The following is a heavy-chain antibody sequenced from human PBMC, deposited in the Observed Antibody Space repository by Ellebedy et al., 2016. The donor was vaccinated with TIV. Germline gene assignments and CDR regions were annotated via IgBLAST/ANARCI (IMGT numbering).Heavy chain of an antibody. CDR1: GGSFSGYY. D-gene: IGHD1-26*01. CDR2: INHSGST. J-gene: IGHJ3*02. CDR3: ARFRTGIVGAMALGAFDI. V-gene: IGHV4-34*01. Sequence: SETLSLTCAVYGGSFSGYYWSWIRQSPGKGLEWIGEINHSGSTNYNPSLKSRVTVSVDTSKNQFSLKLSSVTAADTAVYYCARFRTGIVGAMALGAFDIWGQGTMVTVSS.